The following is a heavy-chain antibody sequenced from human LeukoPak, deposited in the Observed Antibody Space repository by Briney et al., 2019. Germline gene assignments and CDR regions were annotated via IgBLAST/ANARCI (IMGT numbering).Heavy chain of an antibody. Sequence: PGGSLRLSCAASGFTFSDYYMSWIRQAPGKGREWVSYISSSGSTIYYAGSVKGRITISRDNAKNSLYLQMNSLRAEDTAVYYCARDPHYDILTGYYPHTPDYWGQGTLVTVSS. CDR3: ARDPHYDILTGYYPHTPDY. V-gene: IGHV3-11*01. J-gene: IGHJ4*02. D-gene: IGHD3-9*01. CDR2: ISSSGSTI. CDR1: GFTFSDYY.